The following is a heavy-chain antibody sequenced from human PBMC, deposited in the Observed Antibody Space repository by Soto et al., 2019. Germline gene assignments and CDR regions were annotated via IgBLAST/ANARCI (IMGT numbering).Heavy chain of an antibody. CDR2: IYTSGST. D-gene: IGHD6-6*01. V-gene: IGHV4-4*07. J-gene: IGHJ5*02. CDR3: ARVGQYSSSSNWFDP. CDR1: GGSISSYY. Sequence: PSETLSLTCTVSGGSISSYYWSWIRQPAGKGLEWIGRIYTSGSTNYNPSLKSRVTMSVDTSKNQFSLRLSSVTAADTAVYYCARVGQYSSSSNWFDPWGQGDLVNVS.